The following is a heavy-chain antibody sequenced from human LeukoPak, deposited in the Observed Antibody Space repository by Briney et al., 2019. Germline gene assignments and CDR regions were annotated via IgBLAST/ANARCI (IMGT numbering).Heavy chain of an antibody. D-gene: IGHD2-21*02. V-gene: IGHV3-74*01. CDR2: IKSDGSST. J-gene: IGHJ6*02. CDR3: SRDSLSSCGGDCYSGLDV. Sequence: GGSLRLSCAAPGFTFSNYWMHWVRQAPGEALMWVSRIKSDGSSTTYADSVKGRFTISRDNAKNTLYLQMNSLRAEDTAVYYCSRDSLSSCGGDCYSGLDVWGQGTTVTVSS. CDR1: GFTFSNYW.